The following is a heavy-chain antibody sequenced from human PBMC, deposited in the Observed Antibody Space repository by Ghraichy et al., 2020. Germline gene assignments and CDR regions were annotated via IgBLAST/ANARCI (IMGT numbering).Heavy chain of an antibody. D-gene: IGHD1/OR15-1a*01. J-gene: IGHJ4*02. CDR1: GFIFNNYA. CDR3: AKRGKTGTKEGFDY. CDR2: ISGSTGST. Sequence: GALNISCAASGFIFNNYAMSWVRQAPGKGLEWVSAISGSTGSTYYVDSVKGRFTISRDNSKNTLYLQMNSLRAEDTALYYCAKRGKTGTKEGFDYWGQGTLVTVSS. V-gene: IGHV3-23*01.